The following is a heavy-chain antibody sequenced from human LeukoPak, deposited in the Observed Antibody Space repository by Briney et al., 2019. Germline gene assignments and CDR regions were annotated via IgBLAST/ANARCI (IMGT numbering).Heavy chain of an antibody. V-gene: IGHV1-24*01. J-gene: IGHJ4*02. CDR1: GYTLTELS. CDR2: FDPEDGET. CDR3: ATDSGYSYGYNY. Sequence: GASVKVSCTVSGYTLTELSMHWVRQAPGKGLEWMGGFDPEDGETIYAQKFQGRVTMTEDTSTDTAYMELSSLRSEDTAVYYCATDSGYSYGYNYWGQGTLVTVSS. D-gene: IGHD5-18*01.